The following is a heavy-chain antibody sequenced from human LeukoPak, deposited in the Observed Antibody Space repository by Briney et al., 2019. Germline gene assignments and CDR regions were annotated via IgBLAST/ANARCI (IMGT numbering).Heavy chain of an antibody. CDR1: GVSLSGYY. V-gene: IGHV4-34*01. D-gene: IGHD3-22*01. CDR3: ARVESHYDFSGYSDGPFDY. Sequence: PSDPLSLSCVFYGVSLSGYYWSWIRQPLGKGLKCLGEINHTGRHNYNPPLKSGVTISVDTSKNQFSLTLSSLTVAETAVYYCARVESHYDFSGYSDGPFDYWGQGTLVTVSS. J-gene: IGHJ4*02. CDR2: INHTGRH.